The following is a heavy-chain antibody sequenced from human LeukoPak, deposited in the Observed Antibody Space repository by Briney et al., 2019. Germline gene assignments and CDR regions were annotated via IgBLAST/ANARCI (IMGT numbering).Heavy chain of an antibody. V-gene: IGHV3-23*01. CDR3: AKDQAYYYDSSADY. Sequence: ISGSRASTYSAASVKRRFTISRDNSKNTLYLQMNSLRAEDTAVYYCAKDQAYYYDSSADYWGQGTLVTVSS. CDR2: ISGSRAST. J-gene: IGHJ4*02. D-gene: IGHD3-22*01.